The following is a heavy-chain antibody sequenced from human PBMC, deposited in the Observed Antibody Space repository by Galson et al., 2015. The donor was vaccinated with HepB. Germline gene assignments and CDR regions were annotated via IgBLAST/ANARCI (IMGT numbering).Heavy chain of an antibody. CDR2: INPNSGGT. V-gene: IGHV1-2*02. D-gene: IGHD2-2*01. CDR1: GYTFTGYY. CDR3: ARDRRHQPYDYYGMDV. Sequence: SVKVSGKASGYTFTGYYMHWVRQAPGQGLEWMGWINPNSGGTNYAQKFQGMVTMTRDTSISTAYMELSRLRSDDTAVYYCARDRRHQPYDYYGMDVWCQGPTVTGSS. J-gene: IGHJ6*02.